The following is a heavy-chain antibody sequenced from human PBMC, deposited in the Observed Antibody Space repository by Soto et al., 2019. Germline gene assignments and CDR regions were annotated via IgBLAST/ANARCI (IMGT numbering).Heavy chain of an antibody. J-gene: IGHJ3*02. CDR1: GGSISSSSYY. CDR2: IYSGGST. D-gene: IGHD4-17*01. V-gene: IGHV3-53*04. Sequence: PSETLSLTCTVSGGSISSSSYYMSWVRQAPGKGLEWVSVIYSGGSTYYADSVKGRFTISRHNSKNTLYLQMNSLRAEDTAVYYCARGPDTVTHGEGAFDIWGQGTMVTVSS. CDR3: ARGPDTVTHGEGAFDI.